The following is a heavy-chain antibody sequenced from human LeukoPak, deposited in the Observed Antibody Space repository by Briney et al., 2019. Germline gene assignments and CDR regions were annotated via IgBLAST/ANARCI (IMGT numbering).Heavy chain of an antibody. CDR3: AKSAIVGATYRGNY. J-gene: IGHJ4*02. CDR2: INVSGGGT. Sequence: PGGSLRLSCAASGFTFSSYNMNWVRQAPGKGLEWVSAINVSGGGTYYADSVKGRFSISRDNSKNTLYLQMNSLRAEDTAVYYCAKSAIVGATYRGNYWGQGTLVTVSS. D-gene: IGHD1-26*01. CDR1: GFTFSSYN. V-gene: IGHV3-23*01.